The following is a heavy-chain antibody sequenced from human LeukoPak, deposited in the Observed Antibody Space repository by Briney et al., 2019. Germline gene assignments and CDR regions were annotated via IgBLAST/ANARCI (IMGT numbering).Heavy chain of an antibody. CDR2: IYTSGST. CDR3: ARRPRWGGGVAFDI. CDR1: GGSFSGYY. Sequence: PSETLSLTCAVYGGSFSGYYWSWIRQPAGKGLEWIGRIYTSGSTNYNPSLKSRVTMSVDTSKNQFSLKLSSVTAADTAVYYCARRPRWGGGVAFDIWGQGTMVTVSS. D-gene: IGHD3-16*01. J-gene: IGHJ3*02. V-gene: IGHV4-59*10.